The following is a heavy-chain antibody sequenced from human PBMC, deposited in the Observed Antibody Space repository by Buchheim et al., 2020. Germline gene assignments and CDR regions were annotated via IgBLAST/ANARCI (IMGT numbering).Heavy chain of an antibody. V-gene: IGHV3-23*01. CDR3: AKDRSGYYFDSSGFDY. CDR2: ISDRGTT. Sequence: EVQLLESGGGLVQPGGSLRLSCAASGFTFSSYAMSWVRQAPGKGLEWVSSISDRGTTYYADSVKGRFTISRDNSKNTLYLLMNSLRAEDTAVYYCAKDRSGYYFDSSGFDYWGQGTL. CDR1: GFTFSSYA. D-gene: IGHD3-22*01. J-gene: IGHJ4*02.